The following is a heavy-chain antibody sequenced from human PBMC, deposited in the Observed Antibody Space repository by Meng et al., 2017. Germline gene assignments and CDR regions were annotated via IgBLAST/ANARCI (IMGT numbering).Heavy chain of an antibody. D-gene: IGHD6-19*01. Sequence: GESLKISCAASGFTFSDYYMSWIRQAPGKGLEWVSYISSSGSTIYYADSVKGRFTISRDNAKNSLYLQMNSLRAEDTAVYYCARAPLADSGWQDYWGQGTLVTVSS. J-gene: IGHJ4*02. CDR3: ARAPLADSGWQDY. CDR2: ISSSGSTI. CDR1: GFTFSDYY. V-gene: IGHV3-11*01.